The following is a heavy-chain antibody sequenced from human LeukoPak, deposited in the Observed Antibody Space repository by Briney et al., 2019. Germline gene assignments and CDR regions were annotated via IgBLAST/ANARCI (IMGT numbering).Heavy chain of an antibody. CDR3: ARTPLGYCSGGSCYSVEFDY. CDR2: IYYSGST. V-gene: IGHV4-31*03. CDR1: GGSISSGGYY. J-gene: IGHJ4*02. Sequence: SETLSLTCTVSGGSISSGGYYWSWIRQHPGKGLEWIGYIYYSGSTYYNPSLKSRVTISVDTSKNQFSLKLSSVTAADTAVYYCARTPLGYCSGGSCYSVEFDYWGQGTLVTVSS. D-gene: IGHD2-15*01.